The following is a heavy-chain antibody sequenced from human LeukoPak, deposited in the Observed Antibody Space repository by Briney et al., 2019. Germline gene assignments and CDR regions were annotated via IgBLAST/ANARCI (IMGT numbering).Heavy chain of an antibody. CDR3: ARGPLLWFRELYFDY. D-gene: IGHD3-10*01. J-gene: IGHJ4*02. CDR1: GGSISSYY. V-gene: IGHV4-4*07. Sequence: PSETLSLTCTVSGGSISSYYWSWIRQPAGKGLEWIGRIYTSGSTNYNPSLKSRVTMSVDTSKNQFSLKLSSVTAADTAVYYCARGPLLWFRELYFDYWGQGTLVTVSS. CDR2: IYTSGST.